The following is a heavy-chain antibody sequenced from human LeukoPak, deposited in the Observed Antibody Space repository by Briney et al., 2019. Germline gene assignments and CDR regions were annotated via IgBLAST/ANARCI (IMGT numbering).Heavy chain of an antibody. Sequence: GGSLRLSCAASGFTFSSYGMHWVRQAPGKGLEWVAVISYDGSNKYYADSVKGRFTISRDNSKNTLYLQMNSLRAEDTAVYYYAKDRHIVVVPAAMRDYYYYGMDVWGQGTTVTVSS. CDR2: ISYDGSNK. D-gene: IGHD2-2*01. CDR3: AKDRHIVVVPAAMRDYYYYGMDV. V-gene: IGHV3-30*18. CDR1: GFTFSSYG. J-gene: IGHJ6*02.